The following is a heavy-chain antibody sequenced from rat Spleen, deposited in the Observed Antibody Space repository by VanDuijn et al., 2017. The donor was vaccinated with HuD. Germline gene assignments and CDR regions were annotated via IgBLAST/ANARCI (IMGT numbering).Heavy chain of an antibody. CDR2: IDSAGST. J-gene: IGHJ4*01. D-gene: IGHD1-10*01. V-gene: IGHV3-3*01. CDR1: FYSITSSYR. Sequence: EVQLQESGPGLVKPSQSLSLTCSVTFYSITSSYRWSWVRKFPGNKLEWMGYIDSAGSTNYNPSLKSRISITRDTSKNQFFLQVNSVTTEDTATYYCTTDRPGALMEAWGQGASVTVSS. CDR3: TTDRPGALMEA.